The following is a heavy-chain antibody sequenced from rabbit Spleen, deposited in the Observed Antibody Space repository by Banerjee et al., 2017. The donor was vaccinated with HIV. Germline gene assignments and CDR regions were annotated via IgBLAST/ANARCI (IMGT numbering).Heavy chain of an antibody. CDR3: ARDLAGVIGWNFYL. J-gene: IGHJ4*01. D-gene: IGHD4-1*01. V-gene: IGHV1S40*01. Sequence: QSLEESGGDLVKPGASLTLTCTASGFSFSSYYMNWVRQAPGKGLEWIGYIDPVFGITYYANWVNGRFSISRENAQNTVFLQMTSLTAADTATYFCARDLAGVIGWNFYLWGPGTLVTVS. CDR2: IDPVFGIT. CDR1: GFSFSSYY.